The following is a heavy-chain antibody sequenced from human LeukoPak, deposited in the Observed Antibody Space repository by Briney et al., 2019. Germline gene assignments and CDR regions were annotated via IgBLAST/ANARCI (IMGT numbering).Heavy chain of an antibody. J-gene: IGHJ4*02. CDR2: ISSSSSYI. CDR1: GFTFSSHS. Sequence: GGSLRLSCAASGFTFSSHSMNWVRQAPGKGLEWVSSISSSSSYIYYADSVKGRFTISRDNAKNSLYLQMNSLRAEDTAVYYCARDVVRIAVAGNWDYWGQGTLVTVSS. D-gene: IGHD6-19*01. CDR3: ARDVVRIAVAGNWDY. V-gene: IGHV3-21*01.